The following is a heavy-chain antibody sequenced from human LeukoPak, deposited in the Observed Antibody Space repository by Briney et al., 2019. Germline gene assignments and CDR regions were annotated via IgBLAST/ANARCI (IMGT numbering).Heavy chain of an antibody. CDR2: IYHSGST. D-gene: IGHD2-2*01. CDR3: ARASTFTHNWFDP. Sequence: SETLSLTCAVSGGSISSGGYCWSWIRQPPGKGLEWIGYIYHSGSTYYNPSLKSRVTISVDRSKNQFSLKLSSVTAADTAVYYCARASTFTHNWFDPWGQGTLVTVSS. J-gene: IGHJ5*02. CDR1: GGSISSGGYC. V-gene: IGHV4-30-2*01.